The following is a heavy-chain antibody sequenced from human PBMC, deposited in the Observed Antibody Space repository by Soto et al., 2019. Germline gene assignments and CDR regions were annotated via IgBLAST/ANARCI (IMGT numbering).Heavy chain of an antibody. Sequence: SETLSLTCAVYGGFLSESYSTWIRQPPGKGLEWIGEINHVGGTNYNPSLKSRVTMSVDTSQNQFSLRLISVTAADTAMYFCVRIRYQLPSSVLWLDPWGQGTPVTVYS. CDR2: INHVGGT. J-gene: IGHJ5*02. D-gene: IGHD3-16*01. CDR3: VRIRYQLPSSVLWLDP. V-gene: IGHV4-34*01. CDR1: GGFLSESY.